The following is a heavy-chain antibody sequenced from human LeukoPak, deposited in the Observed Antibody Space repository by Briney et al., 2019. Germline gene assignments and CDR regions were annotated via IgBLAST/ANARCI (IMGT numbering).Heavy chain of an antibody. CDR3: ARGGMTTVTTLDY. D-gene: IGHD4-17*01. Sequence: SETLSLTCTVSGGSISSYYWSWIRQPPGKGLEWIAYIFYNGNTKYNPSLKSRVTISVDTSKTQFSLKVTSVTAADTAVYYCARGGMTTVTTLDYWGQGTLVTVSS. J-gene: IGHJ4*02. CDR2: IFYNGNT. V-gene: IGHV4-59*01. CDR1: GGSISSYY.